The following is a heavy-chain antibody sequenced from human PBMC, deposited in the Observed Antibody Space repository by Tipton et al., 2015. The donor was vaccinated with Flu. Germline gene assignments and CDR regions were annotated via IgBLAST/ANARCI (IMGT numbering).Heavy chain of an antibody. CDR3: ARGSGSAGDS. CDR2: ISVDSGYT. Sequence: QVQLVQSGAEVKKPGASVIVSCTASGYTFSNYGFSWVRQAPGQGLEWMGWISVDSGYTNFAQHLQGRLTMTTDTSTRTAYMELRSLRSDDTAVYYCARGSGSAGDSWGQGTLATVSS. J-gene: IGHJ5*01. D-gene: IGHD5-12*01. CDR1: GYTFSNYG. V-gene: IGHV1-18*01.